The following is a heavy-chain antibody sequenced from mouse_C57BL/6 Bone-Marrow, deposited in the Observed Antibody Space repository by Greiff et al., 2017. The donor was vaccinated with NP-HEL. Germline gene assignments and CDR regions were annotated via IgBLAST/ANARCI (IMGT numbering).Heavy chain of an antibody. Sequence: VKVVESGPGLVAPSQSLSITCTVSGFSLTSYGVDWVRQSPGKGLEWLGVIWGVGSTNYNSALKSRMSISKDNSKSQVFLKMNSLQTDDTAMYYCASDYGYDRFAYWGQGTLVTVSA. J-gene: IGHJ3*01. V-gene: IGHV2-6*01. CDR3: ASDYGYDRFAY. CDR1: GFSLTSYG. CDR2: IWGVGST. D-gene: IGHD2-2*01.